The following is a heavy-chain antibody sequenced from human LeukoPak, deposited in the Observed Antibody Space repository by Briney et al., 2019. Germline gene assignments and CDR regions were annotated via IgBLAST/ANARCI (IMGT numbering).Heavy chain of an antibody. CDR2: SKTKAEGGTT. Sequence: PRVSLRLPCVGSGFTFSNTWLNWVHRAPGKGRESVGRSKTKAEGGTTHYAAHVNGRFTISRDDPKKTLFLQMNSLKIEDAAIYFCAADLDAYNTLDSWGQGALVTVPS. V-gene: IGHV3-15*01. J-gene: IGHJ4*02. D-gene: IGHD5-24*01. CDR1: GFTFSNTW. CDR3: AADLDAYNTLDS.